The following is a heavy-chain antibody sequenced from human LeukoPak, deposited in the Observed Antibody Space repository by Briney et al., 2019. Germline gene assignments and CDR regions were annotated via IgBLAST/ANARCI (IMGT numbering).Heavy chain of an antibody. Sequence: PSETLSLTCSVAGGSIRSYNWSWIRQTPRKGLERIGYIYYSGSTDYHPSLKSRATISVDTSKNQFSLKLSSFTASDTAVSYCARGEWSGLKDGFNIWGPGTMVTVSS. CDR1: GGSIRSYN. V-gene: IGHV4-59*01. D-gene: IGHD3-3*01. CDR2: IYYSGST. J-gene: IGHJ3*02. CDR3: ARGEWSGLKDGFNI.